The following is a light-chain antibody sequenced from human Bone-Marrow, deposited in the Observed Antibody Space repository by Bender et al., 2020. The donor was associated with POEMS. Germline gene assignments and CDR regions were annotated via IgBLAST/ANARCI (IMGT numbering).Light chain of an antibody. CDR2: INN. CDR1: SSNIGTNP. Sequence: ISCSGSSSNIGTNPVNWYQQLPGTAPKLLIYINNQRPSGVPDRISGSKSGTSASLIINGLQPEDEGDYHCAAWDDSLSGFVVFGGGTKLTVL. CDR3: AAWDDSLSGFVV. V-gene: IGLV1-44*01. J-gene: IGLJ2*01.